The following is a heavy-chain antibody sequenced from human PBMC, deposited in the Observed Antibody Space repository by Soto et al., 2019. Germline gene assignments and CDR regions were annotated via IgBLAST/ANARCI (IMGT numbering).Heavy chain of an antibody. CDR1: GFTFSSYE. V-gene: IGHV3-48*03. Sequence: QPGGSLRLSCAASGFTFSSYEMNWVRQAPGKGLEWVSYISSSGSTIYYADSVKGRFTISRDNAKNSLYLQMNSLRAEDTAVYYCARDGGRASSGWCEGCDAFDIWGQGTMVTVSS. CDR3: ARDGGRASSGWCEGCDAFDI. D-gene: IGHD6-19*01. J-gene: IGHJ3*02. CDR2: ISSSGSTI.